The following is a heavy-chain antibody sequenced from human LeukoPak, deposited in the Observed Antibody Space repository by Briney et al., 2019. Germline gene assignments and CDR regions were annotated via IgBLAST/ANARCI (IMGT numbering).Heavy chain of an antibody. CDR1: GFTFGDYA. V-gene: IGHV3-7*01. Sequence: PGGSLSLSCAASGFTFGDYAMSWVRQAPGKGLEWVANIKQDGSEKYYVDSVKGRFTISRDNAKNSLYLQMNSLRAEDTAVYYCARDSSDGFDSWGQGTLVTVSS. CDR2: IKQDGSEK. D-gene: IGHD5-24*01. CDR3: ARDSSDGFDS. J-gene: IGHJ4*02.